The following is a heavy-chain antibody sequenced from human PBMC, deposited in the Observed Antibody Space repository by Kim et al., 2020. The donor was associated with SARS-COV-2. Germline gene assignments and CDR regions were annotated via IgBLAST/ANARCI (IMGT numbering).Heavy chain of an antibody. CDR1: GFTFDDYG. CDR2: INWNGGST. CDR3: ARDLFSSGWYGQGNFDY. D-gene: IGHD6-19*01. V-gene: IGHV3-20*04. J-gene: IGHJ4*02. Sequence: GGSLRLSCAASGFTFDDYGMSWVRQAPGKGLEWVSGINWNGGSTGYADSVKGRFTISRDNAKNSLYLQMNSLRAEDTALYYCARDLFSSGWYGQGNFDYWGQGTLVTVSS.